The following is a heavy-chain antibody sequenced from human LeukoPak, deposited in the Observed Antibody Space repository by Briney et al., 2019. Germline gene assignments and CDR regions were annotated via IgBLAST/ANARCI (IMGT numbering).Heavy chain of an antibody. D-gene: IGHD6-25*01. V-gene: IGHV3-30-3*01. Sequence: GGSLRLSCAASGFTFSNYAMHWVRQAPGKGLEWVAVISYDGSNKYYADSVKGRFTISRDNSKNTLYLQMNSLRAEDTAVYYCARDDRLLSYWGQGTLVTVSS. CDR1: GFTFSNYA. J-gene: IGHJ4*02. CDR3: ARDDRLLSY. CDR2: ISYDGSNK.